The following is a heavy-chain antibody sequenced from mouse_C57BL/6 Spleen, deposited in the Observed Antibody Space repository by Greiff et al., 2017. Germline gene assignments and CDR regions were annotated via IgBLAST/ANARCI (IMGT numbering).Heavy chain of an antibody. CDR1: GFTFSDYY. D-gene: IGHD1-1*01. CDR3: ARDRVLRNAMDY. Sequence: EVKLVESEGGLVQPGSSMKLSCTASGFTFSDYYMAWVRQVPEKGLEWVANINYDGSSTYYLDSLKSRFIISRDNAKNILYLQMSSLKSEDTATYYCARDRVLRNAMDYWGQGTSVTVSS. V-gene: IGHV5-16*01. CDR2: INYDGSST. J-gene: IGHJ4*01.